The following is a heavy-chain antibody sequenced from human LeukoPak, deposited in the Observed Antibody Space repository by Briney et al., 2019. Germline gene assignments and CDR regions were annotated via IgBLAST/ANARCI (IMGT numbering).Heavy chain of an antibody. D-gene: IGHD2-15*01. Sequence: GGSLRLSCAVSGFTFDDHGMTWVRQSPGKGLEWVAGINWNGGSTGYADSVKGRFTISRDNAENSLYLQMNSLRTEDTALYYCAKDSGPKLVVQQHHYYGMDVWGQGTTVTVSS. CDR3: AKDSGPKLVVQQHHYYGMDV. J-gene: IGHJ6*02. V-gene: IGHV3-20*04. CDR2: INWNGGST. CDR1: GFTFDDHG.